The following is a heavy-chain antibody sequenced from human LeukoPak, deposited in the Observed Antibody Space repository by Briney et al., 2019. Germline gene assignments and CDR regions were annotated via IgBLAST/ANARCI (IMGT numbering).Heavy chain of an antibody. CDR1: GFTFSSYA. Sequence: GRSLRLSCAASGFTFSSYAMHWVRQAPGKGLEWVAVISYDGSNKYYADSLKGRFTISRDNSKNTLYLQMNSLRAEDTAVYYCARDPRGNFPYFDYWGQGTLVTVSS. CDR3: ARDPRGNFPYFDY. V-gene: IGHV3-30-3*01. D-gene: IGHD4-23*01. J-gene: IGHJ4*02. CDR2: ISYDGSNK.